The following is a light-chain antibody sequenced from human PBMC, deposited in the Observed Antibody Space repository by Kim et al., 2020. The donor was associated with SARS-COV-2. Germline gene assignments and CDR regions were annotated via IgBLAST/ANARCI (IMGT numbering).Light chain of an antibody. V-gene: IGLV1-40*01. CDR2: GNS. J-gene: IGLJ1*01. Sequence: GQGATVSGTGSSSNIGAGYDVHWYQQLPGTAPKLLIYGNSNRPSGVPDRFSGSKSGTSASLAITGLQAEDEADYYCQSYDSSLSGYVFGTGTKVTVL. CDR3: QSYDSSLSGYV. CDR1: SSNIGAGYD.